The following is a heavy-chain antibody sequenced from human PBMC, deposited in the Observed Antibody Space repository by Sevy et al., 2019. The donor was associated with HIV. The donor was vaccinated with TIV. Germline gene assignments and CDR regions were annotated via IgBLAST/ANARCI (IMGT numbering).Heavy chain of an antibody. V-gene: IGHV3-74*01. CDR2: IRGDGTTT. CDR1: GFTFSNYW. D-gene: IGHD2-8*01. Sequence: GGSLRLSCAASGFTFSNYWMHWVRQVPGKGPTWVSNIRGDGTTTVYADSVKGRFTISRDNAKNTLYLQMNNLRAEDXXXXXXXXXXXXSNFDYWGQGTLVTVSS. J-gene: IGHJ4*02. CDR3: XXXXXXSNFDY.